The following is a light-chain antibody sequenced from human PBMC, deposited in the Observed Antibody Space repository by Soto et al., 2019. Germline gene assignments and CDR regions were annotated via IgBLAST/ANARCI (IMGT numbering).Light chain of an antibody. J-gene: IGLJ2*01. CDR1: SGHSSYA. CDR3: QTWGTGIRGV. Sequence: QPVLTQSPSASASLGASVKLTCTLSSGHSSYAIAWHQQQPEKGPRYLMKLNSDGSHSKGDGIPDRFSGSSSGAERYLTISSLRSEDEADYCCQTWGTGIRGVFGGGTKLTVL. V-gene: IGLV4-69*01. CDR2: LNSDGSH.